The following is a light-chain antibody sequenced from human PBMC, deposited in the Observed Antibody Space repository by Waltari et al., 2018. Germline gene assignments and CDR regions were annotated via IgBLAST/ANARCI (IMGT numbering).Light chain of an antibody. CDR1: SSDIGAYNY. J-gene: IGLJ3*02. Sequence: QSALTQPASVSGSPGQSITISCTGASSDIGAYNYASWFQQHPGTAPKLMIYEVSNRPSGVSNRFSGSKSGNTASLTISGLQTEDEADYYCSSYTTSITWVFGGGTKLTVL. V-gene: IGLV2-14*01. CDR3: SSYTTSITWV. CDR2: EVS.